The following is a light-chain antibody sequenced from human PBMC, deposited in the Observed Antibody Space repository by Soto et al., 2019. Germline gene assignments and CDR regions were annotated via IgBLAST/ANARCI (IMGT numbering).Light chain of an antibody. Sequence: DIVLTQSPGTLFLSPGERATLFCRASQSVSNNYLAWYQQKPGQAPRLLIYGASNRATGIPDRFSGSGSGTDFTLTISRMEPEDFAVYYCQPYGSSGTFGQGTKVDIK. CDR1: QSVSNNY. J-gene: IGKJ1*01. CDR3: QPYGSSGT. CDR2: GAS. V-gene: IGKV3-20*01.